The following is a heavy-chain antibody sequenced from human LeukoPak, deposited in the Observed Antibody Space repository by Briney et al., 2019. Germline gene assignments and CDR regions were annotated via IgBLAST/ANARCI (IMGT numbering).Heavy chain of an antibody. D-gene: IGHD3-22*01. J-gene: IGHJ5*02. CDR3: ATDFYDST. V-gene: IGHV3-15*07. CDR1: GFTFSNAW. CDR2: IRSNSDGGTI. Sequence: GSLRLSCATSGFTFSNAWMNWVRQAPGKGLEWVGRIRSNSDGGTIDYAAPVNGRFTLSRDDSKTTLYLQMNSLQTEDTAVYYCATDFYDSTWGQGTLVTVSS.